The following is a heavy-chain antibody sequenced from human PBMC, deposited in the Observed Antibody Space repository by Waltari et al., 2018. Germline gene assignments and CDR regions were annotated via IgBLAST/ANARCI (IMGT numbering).Heavy chain of an antibody. D-gene: IGHD6-13*01. CDR2: INHSGST. CDR1: GGSFSGYY. CDR3: ATSAAAGTLGAFDI. J-gene: IGHJ3*02. V-gene: IGHV4-34*01. Sequence: QVQLQQWGAGLLKPSETLSLTCAVYGGSFSGYYWSWIRQPPGKGLEWIGEINHSGSTNYNPSLKSRVTISVDTPKNQFSLKLSSVTAADTAVYYCATSAAAGTLGAFDIWGQGTMVTVSS.